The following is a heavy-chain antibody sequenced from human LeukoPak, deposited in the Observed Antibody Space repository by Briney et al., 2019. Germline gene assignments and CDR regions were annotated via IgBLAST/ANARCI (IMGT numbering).Heavy chain of an antibody. Sequence: SETLSLTCTVSGGSISSYYWSWIRQPPGKGLEWIGYIYYSGSTNYNPSLKSRVTISVDTSKNQFSLKLSSVTAADTAVYYCARDPVWYYYGSGSENAFDIWGQGTMVTVSS. D-gene: IGHD3-10*01. CDR3: ARDPVWYYYGSGSENAFDI. J-gene: IGHJ3*02. CDR1: GGSISSYY. CDR2: IYYSGST. V-gene: IGHV4-59*01.